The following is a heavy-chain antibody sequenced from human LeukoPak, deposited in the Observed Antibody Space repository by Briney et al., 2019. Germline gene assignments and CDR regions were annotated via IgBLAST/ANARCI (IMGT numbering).Heavy chain of an antibody. CDR1: GVSFSGFY. CDR2: INHSGST. J-gene: IGHJ4*02. Sequence: SETLSLTCAVYGVSFSGFYWSWIRQPPGKERVWIGGINHSGSTNYNPSLKSRVTISVDTSSKHFSEKRSSVTAADTAVYYCARGFWGLSNLFDYWGQGTLVTVSS. CDR3: ARGFWGLSNLFDY. V-gene: IGHV4-34*01. D-gene: IGHD4-11*01.